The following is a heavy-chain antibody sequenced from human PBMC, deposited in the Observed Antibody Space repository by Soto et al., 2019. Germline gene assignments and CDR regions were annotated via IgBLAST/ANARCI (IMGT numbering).Heavy chain of an antibody. CDR3: ARDQGTSSSWGLNYYYGIDV. CDR2: IYYSGST. V-gene: IGHV4-59*01. J-gene: IGHJ6*02. Sequence: SETLSLTCTVSGGSISSYYWSWIRQPPGKGLEWIGYIYYSGSTNYNPSLKSRVTISVDTSKNQFSLKLSSVTAADTAVYYCARDQGTSSSWGLNYYYGIDVWGQGTTVTV. CDR1: GGSISSYY. D-gene: IGHD6-13*01.